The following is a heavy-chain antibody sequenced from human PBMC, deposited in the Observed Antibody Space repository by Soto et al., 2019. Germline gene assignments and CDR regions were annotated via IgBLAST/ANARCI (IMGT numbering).Heavy chain of an antibody. Sequence: QVQLVQSGAEVKKSGSSVKVSCRTSGGTFSKYAISWVRQVHGQGLEWMGGITPILGATQYAQKFQGRLTIRAESSRIIANIELSNPRPYDTSVYYGASNGDLFYYYYGMDVWGQGTTITVSS. CDR1: GGTFSKYA. CDR3: ASNGDLFYYYYGMDV. D-gene: IGHD3-3*01. J-gene: IGHJ6*02. V-gene: IGHV1-69*01. CDR2: ITPILGAT.